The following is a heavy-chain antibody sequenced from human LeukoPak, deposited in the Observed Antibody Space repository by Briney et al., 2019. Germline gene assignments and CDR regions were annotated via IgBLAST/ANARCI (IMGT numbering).Heavy chain of an antibody. Sequence: ASVKVSCKASGYTFTGYYMHWVRQAPGQGLEWMGWINPNSGGTNYAQKFQGRVTMTRDTSISTAYMELSRLRSDDTAVYYCATDFMITFGGVIVSWFDPWGQGTLVTVSS. CDR1: GYTFTGYY. J-gene: IGHJ5*02. CDR3: ATDFMITFGGVIVSWFDP. D-gene: IGHD3-16*02. CDR2: INPNSGGT. V-gene: IGHV1-2*02.